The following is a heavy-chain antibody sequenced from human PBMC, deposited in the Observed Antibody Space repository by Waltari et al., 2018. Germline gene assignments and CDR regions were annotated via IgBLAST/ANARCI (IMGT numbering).Heavy chain of an antibody. V-gene: IGHV4-61*01. Sequence: QVQLRESGPGLVKSSETLSLTCTVSGGSISSESYYWGWIRQPPGKGLEWIGYIYYDGTPTYNPSLKSRVTISHDTSKNQFSRRLSAMTAADTAVYYCARPSGNAFDIWGRGTMITVSS. D-gene: IGHD5-12*01. CDR1: GGSISSESYY. CDR2: IYYDGTP. J-gene: IGHJ3*02. CDR3: ARPSGNAFDI.